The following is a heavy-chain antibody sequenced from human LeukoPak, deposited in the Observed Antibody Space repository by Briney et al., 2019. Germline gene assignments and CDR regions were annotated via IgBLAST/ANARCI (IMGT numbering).Heavy chain of an antibody. CDR1: GFTFSTYA. V-gene: IGHV3-64D*09. J-gene: IGHJ4*02. CDR3: VNAPQWELLYY. CDR2: ISSNGGST. D-gene: IGHD1-26*01. Sequence: GGSLRLSCSASGFTFSTYAMHWVPQAPGKGLKYVSAISSNGGSTYYADSVKGRFTISRDNSKNTLYLQMSSLRAEYTAVYYCVNAPQWELLYYWGEGTLVAVS.